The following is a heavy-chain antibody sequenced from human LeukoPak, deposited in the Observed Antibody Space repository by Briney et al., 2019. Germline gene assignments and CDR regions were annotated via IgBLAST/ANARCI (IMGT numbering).Heavy chain of an antibody. V-gene: IGHV4-39*07. CDR3: ATPGMVNDAFDI. D-gene: IGHD5-18*01. Sequence: SETLSLTCTVSGGSISSGDYYWSWIRQPPGKGLEWIGSIYHSGSTYYNPSLKSRVTISVDTSKNQFSLKLSSVTAADTAVYYCATPGMVNDAFDIWGQGTMVTVSS. J-gene: IGHJ3*02. CDR2: IYHSGST. CDR1: GGSISSGDYY.